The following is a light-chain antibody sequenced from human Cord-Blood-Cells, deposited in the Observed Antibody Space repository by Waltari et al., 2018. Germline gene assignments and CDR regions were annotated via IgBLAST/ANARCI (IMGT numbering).Light chain of an antibody. J-gene: IGLJ2*01. V-gene: IGLV2-14*01. Sequence: QSARTQPASVSGSPGQSITIPGTGTSSDVGGYNYVPWYQQHPGKAPKLMIYDVSNRPSGVSNRFSGSKSGNTASLTISGLQAEDEADYYCSSYTSSSTLVFGGGTKLTVL. CDR2: DVS. CDR3: SSYTSSSTLV. CDR1: SSDVGGYNY.